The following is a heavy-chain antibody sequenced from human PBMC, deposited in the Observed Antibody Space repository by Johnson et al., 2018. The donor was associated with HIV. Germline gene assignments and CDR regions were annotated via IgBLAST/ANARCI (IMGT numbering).Heavy chain of an antibody. Sequence: VQLVESGGGVVQPGRSLRLSCAASGFTFSSYALHWVRQAPGKGLEWVALISFDGSNKYYADSVKGRLPISRDNSKNTLYLQMNSRRAEDRAVNYCARSAAAWVGGMAFDIWGQGTMVTVSS. CDR1: GFTFSSYA. J-gene: IGHJ3*02. CDR3: ARSAAAWVGGMAFDI. D-gene: IGHD6-13*01. V-gene: IGHV3-30-3*01. CDR2: ISFDGSNK.